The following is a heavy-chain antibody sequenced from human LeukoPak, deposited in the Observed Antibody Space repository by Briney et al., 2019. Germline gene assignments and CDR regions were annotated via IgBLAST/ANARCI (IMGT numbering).Heavy chain of an antibody. CDR2: INHSGRP. Sequence: TSETLSLTCAVYGGSFSDYFWSWIRQPPGKGLEWIGGINHSGRPNYNPSLGSRVMISVDTSRNQFSLKLSSVTAADLAVYYCARRGVGSTSSYSGDFDYWGQGTLVTVSS. D-gene: IGHD3-10*01. J-gene: IGHJ4*02. V-gene: IGHV4-34*01. CDR1: GGSFSDYF. CDR3: ARRGVGSTSSYSGDFDY.